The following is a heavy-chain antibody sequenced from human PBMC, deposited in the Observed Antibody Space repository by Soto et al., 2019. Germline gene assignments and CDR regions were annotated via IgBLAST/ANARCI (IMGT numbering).Heavy chain of an antibody. CDR3: AKEKDSAMDV. Sequence: GGSLRLSCAASGFTFRSYGLHWVRQAPGKGLEWVAVISYDGSNKYYADSVKGRFTISRDNSKNTLYLQMNSLRAEDTAVYYCAKEKDSAMDVWGQGTTVTVSS. CDR2: ISYDGSNK. V-gene: IGHV3-30*18. J-gene: IGHJ6*02. CDR1: GFTFRSYG.